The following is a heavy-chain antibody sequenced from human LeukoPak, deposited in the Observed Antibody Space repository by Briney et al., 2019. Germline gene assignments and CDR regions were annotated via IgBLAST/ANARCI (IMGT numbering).Heavy chain of an antibody. J-gene: IGHJ6*02. V-gene: IGHV3-23*01. CDR3: AKAASSSWPSYYYGMDV. Sequence: GGSLRLSCAASGFIFSSYSMSWVRQAPGKGLEWVSVITGSGGNTYYADSVKGRFTISKDNSKNTVYLQMSSLRVDDTAVHYCAKAASSSWPSYYYGMDVWGQGTTVTVSS. CDR2: ITGSGGNT. CDR1: GFIFSSYS. D-gene: IGHD6-13*01.